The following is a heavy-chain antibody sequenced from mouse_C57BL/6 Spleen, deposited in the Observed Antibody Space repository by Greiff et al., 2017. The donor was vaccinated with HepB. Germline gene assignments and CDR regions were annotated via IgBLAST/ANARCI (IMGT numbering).Heavy chain of an antibody. CDR2: IDPSDSYT. V-gene: IGHV1-69*01. D-gene: IGHD1-1*01. CDR3: AYGSSSAWFAY. CDR1: GYTFTSYW. J-gene: IGHJ3*01. Sequence: VQLQQPGAELVMPGASVKLSCKASGYTFTSYWMHWVKQRPGQGLEWIGEIDPSDSYTNYNQKFKGKSTLTVDKSSSTAYMQLSSLTSEDSAVYYCAYGSSSAWFAYWGQGTLVTVSA.